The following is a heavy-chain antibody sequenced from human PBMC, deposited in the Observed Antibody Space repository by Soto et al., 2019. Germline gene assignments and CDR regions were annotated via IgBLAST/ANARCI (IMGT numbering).Heavy chain of an antibody. CDR2: IHYSGTT. V-gene: IGHV4-59*01. J-gene: IGHJ4*02. CDR3: ARYNSYAIDY. CDR1: GTPIISYY. D-gene: IGHD2-8*01. Sequence: KPSETLSLTCTVSGTPIISYYWSWIRQPPGKGLEWIANIHYSGTTNYNPSLASRVTLSVDTSKNQFSLKMTSVTAADRAMYFCARYNSYAIDYWGRGTLVTVSS.